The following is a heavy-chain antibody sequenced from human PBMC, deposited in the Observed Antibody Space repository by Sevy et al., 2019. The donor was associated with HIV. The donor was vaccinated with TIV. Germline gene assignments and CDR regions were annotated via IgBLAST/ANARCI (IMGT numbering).Heavy chain of an antibody. D-gene: IGHD2-2*02. J-gene: IGHJ6*02. CDR1: GGSFSGYY. CDR3: ARGPIVVVPAAIIGDYYYYGMDV. V-gene: IGHV4-34*01. Sequence: SETLSLTCAVYGGSFSGYYWSWIRQPPGKGLEWIGEINHSGSTNYNPSLKSRVTISVDTSKNQYAMKLSSVTVADMAVYYCARGPIVVVPAAIIGDYYYYGMDVWGQGTTVTVSS. CDR2: INHSGST.